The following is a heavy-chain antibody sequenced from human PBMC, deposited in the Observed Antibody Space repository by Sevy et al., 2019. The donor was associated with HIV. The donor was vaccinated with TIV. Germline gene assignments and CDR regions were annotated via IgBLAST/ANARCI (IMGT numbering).Heavy chain of an antibody. CDR3: AKDLDIVAVAAAIRLSY. CDR2: LSGTGGST. J-gene: IGHJ4*02. V-gene: IGHV3-23*01. Sequence: GGSLRLSCAASGFTFRNYAMSWVRQAPGKGLEWVSALSGTGGSTYYADSVKGRFTISRDNSKNTLYLQMNSLRVEDTAVYYCAKDLDIVAVAAAIRLSYWGQGTLVTV. D-gene: IGHD2-2*01. CDR1: GFTFRNYA.